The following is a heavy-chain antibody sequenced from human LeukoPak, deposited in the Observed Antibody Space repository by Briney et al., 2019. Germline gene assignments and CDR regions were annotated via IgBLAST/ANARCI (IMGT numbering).Heavy chain of an antibody. D-gene: IGHD6-19*01. Sequence: GASVKVSCKASGYTFTGYYMHWVRQAPGQGLEWMGWINPNSGGTNYAQKFQGRVTMTRDTPISTAYMELSRLRSDDTAVYYCARESSSGWYWYYWGQGTLVTVSS. J-gene: IGHJ4*02. V-gene: IGHV1-2*02. CDR2: INPNSGGT. CDR1: GYTFTGYY. CDR3: ARESSSGWYWYY.